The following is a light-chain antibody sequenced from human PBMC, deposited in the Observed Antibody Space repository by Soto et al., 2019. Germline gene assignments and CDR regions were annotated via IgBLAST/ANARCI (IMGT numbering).Light chain of an antibody. CDR3: QQPYNTPWT. CDR1: QSVLYSSNNKNY. J-gene: IGKJ1*01. Sequence: DIVMTQSPDSLAESLGERATINCKSSQSVLYSSNNKNYLAWYQQKAGQPPKLLIYWASTRESGVPDRFSGSGSGTDFTLTISSLQAEDVAVYYCQQPYNTPWTFGQGTKVEI. V-gene: IGKV4-1*01. CDR2: WAS.